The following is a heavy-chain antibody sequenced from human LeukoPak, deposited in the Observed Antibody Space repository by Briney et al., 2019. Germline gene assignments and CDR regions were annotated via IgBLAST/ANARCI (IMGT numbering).Heavy chain of an antibody. CDR2: ISGGGDET. J-gene: IGHJ4*02. Sequence: GGSLRLSCAASGFAFSYYAMGWVRQAPGKGLEWVSTISGGGDETYYADSVKGRFTFSRDNSKNTLYLHMNSLRAEDTAVYFCAKEGGPWPAFDSWGQGTRVTVSS. CDR1: GFAFSYYA. CDR3: AKEGGPWPAFDS. V-gene: IGHV3-23*01.